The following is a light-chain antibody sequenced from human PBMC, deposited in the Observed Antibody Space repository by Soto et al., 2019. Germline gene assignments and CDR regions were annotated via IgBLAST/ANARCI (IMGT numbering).Light chain of an antibody. J-gene: IGKJ1*01. Sequence: DIQMTQSPSTLSASVGDSVTITCRASQSISNSLAWYQQKPGRAPKLLIYKASTLESGVPSRFSGSGSGTQFTLTISSLQPDDFATYYCQQCNPYPAWTFGQGTKVEIK. CDR3: QQCNPYPAWT. CDR2: KAS. CDR1: QSISNS. V-gene: IGKV1-5*03.